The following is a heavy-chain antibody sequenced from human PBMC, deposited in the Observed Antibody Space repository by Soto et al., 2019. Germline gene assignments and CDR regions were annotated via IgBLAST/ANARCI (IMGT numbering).Heavy chain of an antibody. D-gene: IGHD6-19*01. V-gene: IGHV1-46*01. J-gene: IGHJ4*02. Sequence: QVQLVQSGAEVKKPGASVKVSCKASGYTFTSYYMHWVRQAPGQGLEWMGIINPSGGSTSYAQKFQGRDTMTRETSTSTVYMELSSLRSEDTAVYYCARDAPYSSGWAGVDYWGQGTLVTVSS. CDR3: ARDAPYSSGWAGVDY. CDR1: GYTFTSYY. CDR2: INPSGGST.